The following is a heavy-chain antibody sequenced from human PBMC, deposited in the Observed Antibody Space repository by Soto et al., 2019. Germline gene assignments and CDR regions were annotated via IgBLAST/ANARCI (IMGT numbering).Heavy chain of an antibody. CDR2: IYYTGTT. V-gene: IGHV4-61*01. Sequence: QVQLQESGPGLVKPSETLSLTCTVSGGSVSSGRYQWSWIRQSPGKGLEWIGYIYYTGTTNYNPSLKSRVTISVDTSKNQFSLKLTSVTYADTALYFCARRQCYDCCSGSVPMDVLGQGTSVTVSS. CDR1: GGSVSSGRYQ. D-gene: IGHD3-3*01. CDR3: ARRQCYDCCSGSVPMDV. J-gene: IGHJ6*02.